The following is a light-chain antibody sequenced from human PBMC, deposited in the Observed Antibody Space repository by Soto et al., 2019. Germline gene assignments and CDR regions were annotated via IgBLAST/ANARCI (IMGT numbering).Light chain of an antibody. J-gene: IGKJ5*01. Sequence: LCLPVPPGARACSSCRPSHRVLHSNGYNYLDCYLQKAGQAPPLLLYLGSHRATGIPDRFSGSGSGTDFTLAIRRLEPEDSAVYYCQQYGGAPSITFGQGTRLEIK. V-gene: IGKV2-28*01. CDR3: QQYGGAPSIT. CDR2: LGS. CDR1: HRVLHSNGYNY.